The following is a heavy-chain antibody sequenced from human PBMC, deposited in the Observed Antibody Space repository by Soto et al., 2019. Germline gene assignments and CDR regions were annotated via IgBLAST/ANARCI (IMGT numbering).Heavy chain of an antibody. CDR1: GFTFSDYY. J-gene: IGHJ6*03. D-gene: IGHD2-21*01. Sequence: QVQLVESGGGLVKPGGSLRLSCAASGFTFSDYYMSWIRQAPGKGLEWVSYISSSGSTIYYADSVKGRFTISRDNAKNSLYLQMNSLRAEDTAVYYCVRDFSQGRYYYYYMDVWGKGTTVTVSS. V-gene: IGHV3-11*01. CDR3: VRDFSQGRYYYYYMDV. CDR2: ISSSGSTI.